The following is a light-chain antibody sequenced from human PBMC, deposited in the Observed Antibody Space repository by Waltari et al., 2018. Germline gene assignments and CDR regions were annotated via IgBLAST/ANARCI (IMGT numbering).Light chain of an antibody. V-gene: IGLV2-14*01. J-gene: IGLJ1*01. Sequence: QSALTQPASVSGSPGQSITISCHGTDSDVGAYDFVSWYQQHPGQAPHLIIYEVSNRPSGISNRFSASKSGNTASLTISGLQAEDEADYYCSSYTTSSAPGVFGTGTRVTVL. CDR1: DSDVGAYDF. CDR2: EVS. CDR3: SSYTTSSAPGV.